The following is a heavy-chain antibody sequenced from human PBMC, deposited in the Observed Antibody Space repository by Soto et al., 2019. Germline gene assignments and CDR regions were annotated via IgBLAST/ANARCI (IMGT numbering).Heavy chain of an antibody. CDR2: ISGSGGST. D-gene: IGHD1-26*01. J-gene: IGHJ4*02. Sequence: SGFTFSSYAMSWVRQAPGKGLEWVSAISGSGGSTYYADSVKGRFTISRDNSKNTLYLQMNSLRAEDTAVYYCAKVLVGGDYVDYWGQGTPVTVSS. V-gene: IGHV3-23*01. CDR1: GFTFSSYA. CDR3: AKVLVGGDYVDY.